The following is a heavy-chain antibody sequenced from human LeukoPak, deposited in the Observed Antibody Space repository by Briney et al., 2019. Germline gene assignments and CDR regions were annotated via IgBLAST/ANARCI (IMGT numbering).Heavy chain of an antibody. CDR3: ARGGYSYGLPYMDV. CDR2: INHSGST. Sequence: SSETLSLTCAVYGGSFSGYYWSWIRQPPGKGLEWIGEINHSGSTNYNPSLKSRVTISVDTSENQFSLKLSSVTAADTAVYYCARGGYSYGLPYMDVWGKGTTVTVSS. J-gene: IGHJ6*03. CDR1: GGSFSGYY. V-gene: IGHV4-34*01. D-gene: IGHD5-18*01.